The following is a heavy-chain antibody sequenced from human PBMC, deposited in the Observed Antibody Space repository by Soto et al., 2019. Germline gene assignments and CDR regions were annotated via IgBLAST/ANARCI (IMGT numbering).Heavy chain of an antibody. CDR3: ARGRVTMIVVVSRRNWFDP. D-gene: IGHD3-22*01. J-gene: IGHJ5*02. CDR1: GGSFSGYY. CDR2: INHSGST. Sequence: ASETLSLTCAVYGGSFSGYYWSWIRQPPGKGLEWIGEINHSGSTNYNPSLKSRVTISVDTSKNQFSLKLSSVTAADTAVYYCARGRVTMIVVVSRRNWFDPWGQGTLVTVSS. V-gene: IGHV4-34*01.